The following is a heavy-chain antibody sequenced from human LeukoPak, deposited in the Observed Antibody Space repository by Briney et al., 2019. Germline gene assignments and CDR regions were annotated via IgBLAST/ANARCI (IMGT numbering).Heavy chain of an antibody. V-gene: IGHV4-59*08. Sequence: SETLSLTCTVSGGSISSYYWSWIRQPPGKGLEWIGYIYYSGSTNYNPSLKSRVTISVDTSKNQFSLKLSSVTAADTAVYYCARHRWVAGTSWFDPWGQGTLVTVSS. D-gene: IGHD6-19*01. CDR1: GGSISSYY. J-gene: IGHJ5*02. CDR2: IYYSGST. CDR3: ARHRWVAGTSWFDP.